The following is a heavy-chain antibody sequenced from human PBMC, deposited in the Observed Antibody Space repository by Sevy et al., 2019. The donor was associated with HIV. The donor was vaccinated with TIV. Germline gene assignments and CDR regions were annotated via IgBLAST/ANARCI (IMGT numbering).Heavy chain of an antibody. CDR2: LYSGGST. V-gene: IGHV3-53*01. CDR3: ARAGTGSYRAYFDY. CDR1: EFTASSSY. D-gene: IGHD1-26*01. Sequence: GESLKISCAASEFTASSSYMSWVRQAPGKGLEWVSILYSGGSTYYSASVKGRFAVSRDNSKNTLYLQMNSLSAEATAVYYCARAGTGSYRAYFDYWGQGTLVTVSS. J-gene: IGHJ4*02.